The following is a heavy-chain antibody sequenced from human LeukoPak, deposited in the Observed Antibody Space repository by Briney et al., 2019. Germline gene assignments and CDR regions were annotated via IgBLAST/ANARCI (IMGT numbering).Heavy chain of an antibody. Sequence: GGSLRLSCAASGFTVSSNYMSWVRQAPGKGLEWVSVIYSGGSTYYADSVKGRFTISRDNSKNTLYLQMNSLRPDDTAVYYCAKGGTGYTYGYFLDYWGQGTLVTVSS. D-gene: IGHD5-18*01. CDR3: AKGGTGYTYGYFLDY. CDR1: GFTVSSNY. V-gene: IGHV3-66*01. J-gene: IGHJ4*02. CDR2: IYSGGST.